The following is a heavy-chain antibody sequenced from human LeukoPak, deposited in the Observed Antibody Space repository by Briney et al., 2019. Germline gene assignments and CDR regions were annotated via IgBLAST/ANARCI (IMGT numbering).Heavy chain of an antibody. D-gene: IGHD2-15*01. J-gene: IGHJ4*02. CDR3: ARLKWSYYFDY. Sequence: PSETLSLTCTVSGGSISSSSYYWGWIRQPPGKGLEWIGSIYYNGSTYYNPSLKSRVTISVDTSKNQFSLKLSSVTAADTAVYYCARLKWSYYFDYWGQGTLVTVSS. V-gene: IGHV4-39*01. CDR1: GGSISSSSYY. CDR2: IYYNGST.